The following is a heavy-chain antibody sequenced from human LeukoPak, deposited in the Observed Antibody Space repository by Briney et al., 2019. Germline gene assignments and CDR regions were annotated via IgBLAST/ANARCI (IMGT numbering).Heavy chain of an antibody. Sequence: GGSLRLSCAASGFTFSSYWMSWVRQAPGKGLEWVANIKQDGSEKYYVDSVKGRFTISRDNAKNSLFLQMNSLRAEDTGVYYCARDGLYSSSWHNWFDPWGQGTLVTVSS. CDR2: IKQDGSEK. D-gene: IGHD6-13*01. CDR3: ARDGLYSSSWHNWFDP. J-gene: IGHJ5*02. V-gene: IGHV3-7*01. CDR1: GFTFSSYW.